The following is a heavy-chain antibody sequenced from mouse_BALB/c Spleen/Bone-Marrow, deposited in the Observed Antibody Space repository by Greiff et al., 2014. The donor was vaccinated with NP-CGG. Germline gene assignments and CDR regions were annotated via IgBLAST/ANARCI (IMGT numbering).Heavy chain of an antibody. CDR2: ISTYYGDA. Sequence: VQVEQSGAELVRPGVSVKISCKGSGYTFTGHAMHWVKQSHAKSLEWIGVISTYYGDASYNQKFMGKATMTVDKSSSTAYMELARLTSEDSDIYKCERGIEDCDDWLDYWGQGTLVTVPA. CDR3: ERGIEDCDDWLDY. V-gene: IGHV1S137*01. J-gene: IGHJ3*01. CDR1: GYTFTGHA.